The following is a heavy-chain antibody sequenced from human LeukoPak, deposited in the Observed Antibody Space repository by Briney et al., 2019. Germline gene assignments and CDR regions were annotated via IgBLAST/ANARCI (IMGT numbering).Heavy chain of an antibody. D-gene: IGHD3-10*01. CDR3: AKDAARITMELDY. J-gene: IGHJ4*02. Sequence: GGSLRLSCAASGFTFSNYGMHWVRQAPGKGLEWVAVISYDGSNNYFAGSVKGRFTISRDNSRNTLYLQMSSLRAEDTAVYNCAKDAARITMELDYWGQGTLVTVSS. CDR2: ISYDGSNN. V-gene: IGHV3-30*18. CDR1: GFTFSNYG.